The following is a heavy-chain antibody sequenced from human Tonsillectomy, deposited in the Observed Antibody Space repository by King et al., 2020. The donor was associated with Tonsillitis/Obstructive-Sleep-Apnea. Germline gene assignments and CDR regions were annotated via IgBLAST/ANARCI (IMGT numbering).Heavy chain of an antibody. D-gene: IGHD6-19*01. Sequence: VQLVESGGGVVQPGRSLRLSCAASGLTFTNQAIHWVRQAPGKGLEWVALVSFDGSNKYYSDSVKGRFTISRDNSKNTLYLQMNSLRTADTAVYYCARGNWDGGGYQYYFDYWGQGTRVTVSS. CDR1: GLTFTNQA. V-gene: IGHV3-30*04. CDR3: ARGNWDGGGYQYYFDY. CDR2: VSFDGSNK. J-gene: IGHJ4*02.